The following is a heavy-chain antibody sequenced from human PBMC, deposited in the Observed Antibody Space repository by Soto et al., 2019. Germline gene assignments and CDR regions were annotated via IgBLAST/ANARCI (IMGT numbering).Heavy chain of an antibody. CDR3: ARDRGPPRYLYYGMDV. D-gene: IGHD3-10*01. J-gene: IGHJ6*02. CDR2: IKQDGSGE. V-gene: IGHV3-7*01. CDR1: GFTFSTYW. Sequence: GGSLRLSCAASGFTFSTYWMSWVRQAPGKGLEWVGNIKQDGSGENYVDSVKGRFTISRDNANHSLYLQMNSLRAEDTAVYYCARDRGPPRYLYYGMDVWGQGTTVAVYS.